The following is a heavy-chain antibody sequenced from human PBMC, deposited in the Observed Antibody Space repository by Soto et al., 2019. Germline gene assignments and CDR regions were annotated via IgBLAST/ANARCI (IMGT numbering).Heavy chain of an antibody. J-gene: IGHJ4*02. V-gene: IGHV3-21*01. CDR1: GFTFSSYN. Sequence: PGGSLRLSCAASGFTFSSYNMNWVRQAPGKGLEWVSSISSSSSFIFYADSVKGRFTISRDNAKISLYLQMNSLRAEDTAVYYCARDHYGSGSYPIWGFDYWGQGALVTVS. CDR2: ISSSSSFI. CDR3: ARDHYGSGSYPIWGFDY. D-gene: IGHD3-10*01.